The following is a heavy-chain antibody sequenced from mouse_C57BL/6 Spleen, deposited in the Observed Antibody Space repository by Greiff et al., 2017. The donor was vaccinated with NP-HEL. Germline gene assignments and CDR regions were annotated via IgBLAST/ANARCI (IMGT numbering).Heavy chain of an antibody. D-gene: IGHD2-10*02. Sequence: EVQGVESGGGLVKPGGSLKLSCAASGFTFSSYAMSWVRQTPEKRLEWVATISDGGSYTYYPDNVKGRFTISRDNAKNNLYLQMSHLKSEDTAMYYGARDQEYLAFDYWGQGTTLTVSS. V-gene: IGHV5-4*01. CDR2: ISDGGSYT. J-gene: IGHJ2*01. CDR1: GFTFSSYA. CDR3: ARDQEYLAFDY.